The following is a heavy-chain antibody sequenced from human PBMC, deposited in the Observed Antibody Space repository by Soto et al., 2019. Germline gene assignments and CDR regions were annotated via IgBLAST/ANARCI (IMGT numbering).Heavy chain of an antibody. CDR2: FDPEGGEA. CDR1: GHTHTGCS. CDR3: ATPTPLRGAITTNKNFDI. Sequence: RASVKESCKISGHTHTGCSIHWVRPARGKGVEGMGGFDPEGGEAIYAQKWHGRVTVTEDTLTHKAYMALHGLKSDDTADYYCATPTPLRGAITTNKNFDIWGQGTTVTVSS. D-gene: IGHD3-10*01. V-gene: IGHV1-24*01. J-gene: IGHJ4*01.